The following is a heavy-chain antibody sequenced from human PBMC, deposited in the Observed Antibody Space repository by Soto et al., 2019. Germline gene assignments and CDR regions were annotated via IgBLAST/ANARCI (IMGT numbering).Heavy chain of an antibody. CDR2: ISSSSNYI. Sequence: EVQLVESGGGLVKPGGSLRLSCAASGFTFSTYTMNWVRQAPGKGLEWVSSISSSSNYIYYADSVKGRFTISRDNAKNSVSLQMNGLRAEDTAVYYGARGYGPPDYWGQGTLVTVSS. CDR3: ARGYGPPDY. CDR1: GFTFSTYT. J-gene: IGHJ4*02. V-gene: IGHV3-21*01. D-gene: IGHD4-17*01.